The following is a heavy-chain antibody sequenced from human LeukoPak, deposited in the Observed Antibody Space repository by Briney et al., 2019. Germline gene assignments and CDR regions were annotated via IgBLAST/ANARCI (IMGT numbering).Heavy chain of an antibody. CDR3: ARERGYSGYDPSYYYYYMDV. D-gene: IGHD5-12*01. CDR1: CGSITSYY. J-gene: IGHJ6*03. Sequence: SETLSLTCPVSCGSITSYYWSWIRQPAGKGLEWIGRIYTSGSTNYNPSLKSRVTISVDKSKNQFSLKLSSVTAADTAVYYCARERGYSGYDPSYYYYYMDVWGKGTTVTASS. CDR2: IYTSGST. V-gene: IGHV4-4*07.